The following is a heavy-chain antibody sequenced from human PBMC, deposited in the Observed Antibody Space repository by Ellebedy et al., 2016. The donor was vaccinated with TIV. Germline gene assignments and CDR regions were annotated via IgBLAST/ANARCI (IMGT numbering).Heavy chain of an antibody. CDR1: GFTFSAYW. Sequence: GGSLRLSCAASGFTFSAYWMTWVRQAPGKGLAWLANIKQDGSETHYVDSVKGRFTISRDNAKNSLYLEMNSLRVEDTAVYYCARPDYYYYAMDVWGLGTAVTVSS. CDR3: ARPDYYYYAMDV. V-gene: IGHV3-7*01. CDR2: IKQDGSET. J-gene: IGHJ6*02.